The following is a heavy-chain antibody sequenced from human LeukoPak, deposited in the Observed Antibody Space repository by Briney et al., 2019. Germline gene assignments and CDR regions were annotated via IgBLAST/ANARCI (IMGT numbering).Heavy chain of an antibody. CDR2: IYSGGST. CDR1: GSTVSSNY. D-gene: IGHD3-3*01. V-gene: IGHV3-53*01. J-gene: IGHJ4*02. Sequence: PGGSLRLSCAASGSTVSSNYMSWVRQAPGKGLEWVSVIYSGGSTYYADSVKGRFTISRDNSKNTLYLQMNSLRAEDTAVYYCARNGAYDFWSGYGFDYWGQGTLVTVSS. CDR3: ARNGAYDFWSGYGFDY.